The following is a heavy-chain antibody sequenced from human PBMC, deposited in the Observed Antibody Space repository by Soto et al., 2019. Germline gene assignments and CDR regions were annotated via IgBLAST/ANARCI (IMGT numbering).Heavy chain of an antibody. V-gene: IGHV3-23*01. CDR3: AKVSPVSHQSFGYYVDD. Sequence: EVHLLESGGGFIQPGGSLRLSCATSGFTFSSYAMSWVRQAPGEGLEWISAVSSIGGITYYTDSVKGRFTISRDNSKNTLYLQMSSLRAEETAVYYCAKVSPVSHQSFGYYVDDWGQGVLVTVSS. J-gene: IGHJ4*02. CDR1: GFTFSSYA. D-gene: IGHD3-10*01. CDR2: VSSIGGIT.